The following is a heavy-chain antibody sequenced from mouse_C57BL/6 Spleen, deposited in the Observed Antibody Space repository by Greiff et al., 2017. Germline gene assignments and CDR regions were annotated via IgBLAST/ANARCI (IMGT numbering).Heavy chain of an antibody. CDR2: INPGSGST. CDR1: GYTFTSYW. CDR3: ARVPYGLNWYYDV. J-gene: IGHJ1*03. Sequence: VQLQQPGAELVKPGASVKMSCKASGYTFTSYWITWVKQRPGQGLEWIGDINPGSGSTNYNEKFKSKATLTVDTSSSAAYMQLSTLTSEDSAVYYGARVPYGLNWYYDVWGTGTTVTVSS. D-gene: IGHD1-1*02. V-gene: IGHV1-55*01.